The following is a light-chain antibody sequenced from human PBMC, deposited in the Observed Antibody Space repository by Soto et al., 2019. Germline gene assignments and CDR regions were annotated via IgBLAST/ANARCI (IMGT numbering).Light chain of an antibody. CDR2: DAS. V-gene: IGKV1-33*01. CDR1: QDIRYY. CDR3: QQFDTFPS. Sequence: DIQMTQSPPSLSASVGDRVTISCQASQDIRYYLSWYQHKPGKPPKLLIPDASNLEPGVPSRFSGSGSGTHFTFSISSLQPEDVATYYCQQFDTFPSFGGGTKVEI. J-gene: IGKJ4*01.